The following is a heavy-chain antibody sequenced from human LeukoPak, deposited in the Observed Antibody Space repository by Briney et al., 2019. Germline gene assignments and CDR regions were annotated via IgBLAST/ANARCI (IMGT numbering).Heavy chain of an antibody. Sequence: GESLKISCKGSGYTFTNYWIGWVRQMPGKGLEFMGIIYPGDSDTRYSPSFQGQVTISVDKSINTAYLQWSSLKASDSAMYYCARAGYSNRWDGVDYWGQGALVTVSS. V-gene: IGHV5-51*01. J-gene: IGHJ4*02. D-gene: IGHD2/OR15-2a*01. CDR3: ARAGYSNRWDGVDY. CDR1: GYTFTNYW. CDR2: IYPGDSDT.